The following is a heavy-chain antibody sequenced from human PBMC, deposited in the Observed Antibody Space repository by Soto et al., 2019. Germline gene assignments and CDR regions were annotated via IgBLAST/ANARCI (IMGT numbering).Heavy chain of an antibody. CDR2: IVPILGVA. Sequence: QVQLVQSGAEVKKPGSSVKVSCKTSGDTFNSNAISWVRQAPGQGLEWMGRIVPILGVADYAQKFQGRVTLTADKSTSTVYMELSSLRSEDTALYYCARVPDRTPALVNWGQGTLVTVSS. CDR3: ARVPDRTPALVN. J-gene: IGHJ4*02. D-gene: IGHD5-18*01. CDR1: GDTFNSNA. V-gene: IGHV1-69*04.